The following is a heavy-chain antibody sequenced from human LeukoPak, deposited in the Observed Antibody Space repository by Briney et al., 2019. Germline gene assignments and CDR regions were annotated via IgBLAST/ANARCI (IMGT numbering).Heavy chain of an antibody. Sequence: ASVKVSCKASGYTFTSYDINWVRQATGQGLEWMGWMNPNSGSTGYAQKFQGRVTMTRNTSISTACMELSSLRSEDTAVYYCARGRLKGESLQNWGQGTLVTVSS. V-gene: IGHV1-8*01. CDR3: ARGRLKGESLQN. D-gene: IGHD3-10*01. CDR1: GYTFTSYD. CDR2: MNPNSGST. J-gene: IGHJ4*02.